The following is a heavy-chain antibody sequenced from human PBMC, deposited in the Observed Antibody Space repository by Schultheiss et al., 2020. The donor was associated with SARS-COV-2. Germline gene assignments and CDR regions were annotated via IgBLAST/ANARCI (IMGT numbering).Heavy chain of an antibody. CDR2: IYSGGST. V-gene: IGHV3-53*01. J-gene: IGHJ5*02. CDR3: ARVRYSYGLNWFDP. Sequence: GGSLRLSCAASRFSVNSIYMSWVRQAPGKGLEWVSVIYSGGSTYYADSVKGRFTISRDNSKNTLYLQMNSLRAEDTAVYYCARVRYSYGLNWFDPWGQGTLVTVSS. CDR1: RFSVNSIY. D-gene: IGHD5-18*01.